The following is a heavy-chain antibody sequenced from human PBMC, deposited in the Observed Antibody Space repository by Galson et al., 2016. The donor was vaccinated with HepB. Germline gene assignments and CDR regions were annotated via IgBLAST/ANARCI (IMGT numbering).Heavy chain of an antibody. Sequence: SLRLSCAASGFTFSSYDMNWVRQAPGKGLDWISYISSGTTAIYYADSVKGRFTISRDNAKNSLYLQVTSLSADDTAVYYCAREAPYSFSSQGFFDLWGRGTLVTVSS. V-gene: IGHV3-48*01. CDR1: GFTFSSYD. CDR2: ISSGTTAI. D-gene: IGHD2-21*01. J-gene: IGHJ2*01. CDR3: AREAPYSFSSQGFFDL.